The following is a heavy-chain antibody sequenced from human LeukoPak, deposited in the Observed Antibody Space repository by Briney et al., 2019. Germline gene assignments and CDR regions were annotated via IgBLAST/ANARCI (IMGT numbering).Heavy chain of an antibody. J-gene: IGHJ4*02. V-gene: IGHV4-38-2*02. CDR2: IKHRGRS. D-gene: IGHD2-15*01. Sequence: SETLSLTCSVSGSSISSDYYWGWVRQPPGKGLEWIGSIKHRGRSYYDPSLKSRVTISVDTSKNQFSLQLSSVTAADTAVYYCARVVGATSIDYWGQGILVTVSS. CDR1: GSSISSDYY. CDR3: ARVVGATSIDY.